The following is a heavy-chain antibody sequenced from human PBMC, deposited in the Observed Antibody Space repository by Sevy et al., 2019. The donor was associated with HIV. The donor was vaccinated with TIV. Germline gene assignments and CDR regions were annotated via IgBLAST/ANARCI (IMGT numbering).Heavy chain of an antibody. J-gene: IGHJ3*02. CDR1: GYTFTGYY. CDR2: INPNSGGT. V-gene: IGHV1-2*02. Sequence: ASVKVSCKASGYTFTGYYMHWVRQAPGQGLEWMGWINPNSGGTNYAQKFQGRVTMTRDTSISTAYMELSRLRSDDTAVYYCASIVDTAMGNAFDTWGQGTMVTVSS. D-gene: IGHD5-18*01. CDR3: ASIVDTAMGNAFDT.